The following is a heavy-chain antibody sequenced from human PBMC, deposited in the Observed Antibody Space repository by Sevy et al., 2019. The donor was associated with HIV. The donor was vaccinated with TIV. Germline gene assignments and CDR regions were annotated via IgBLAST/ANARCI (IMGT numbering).Heavy chain of an antibody. V-gene: IGHV3-21*01. CDR1: GFTFRSYS. D-gene: IGHD1-20*01. CDR3: ARPTSGLSEYEPLDNARFYGMDV. Sequence: GGSLRLSCAASGFTFRSYSMNWVRQAPGRGMEWVSSITSSSSFIFYADSVKGRLTISRDNAKNALFLQMNSLRAEDTAVYYCARPTSGLSEYEPLDNARFYGMDVWGQGTTVTVSS. CDR2: ITSSSSFI. J-gene: IGHJ6*02.